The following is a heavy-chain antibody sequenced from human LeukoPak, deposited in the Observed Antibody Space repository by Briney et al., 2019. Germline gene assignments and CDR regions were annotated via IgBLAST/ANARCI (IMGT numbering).Heavy chain of an antibody. CDR2: IKSNTDGGTT. Sequence: GGSLRLSCAASGFIFSNAWMTWVRQAPGRGLEWVGHIKSNTDGGTTDYAAPVRGRFIISREDSEKTVFLQMNSLTSEDTAVYYCATGVVGAWGQGTLVTVSS. V-gene: IGHV3-15*01. CDR3: ATGVVGA. J-gene: IGHJ4*02. D-gene: IGHD1-26*01. CDR1: GFIFSNAW.